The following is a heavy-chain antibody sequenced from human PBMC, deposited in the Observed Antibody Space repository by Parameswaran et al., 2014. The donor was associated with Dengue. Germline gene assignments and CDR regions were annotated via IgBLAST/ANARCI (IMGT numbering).Heavy chain of an antibody. CDR2: ISYDGSNK. CDR3: AKGGDYYYDSSGYYHDY. J-gene: IGHJ4*02. D-gene: IGHD3-22*01. Sequence: QAGGPWRLSCAASGFTSVAMAVHWVRQAPGKGLEWVAVISYDGSNKYYADSVKGRFTISRDNSKNTLYLQMNSLRAEDTAVYYCAKGGDYYYDSSGYYHDYWGQGTLVTVSS. V-gene: IGHV3-30*18. CDR1: GFTSVAMA.